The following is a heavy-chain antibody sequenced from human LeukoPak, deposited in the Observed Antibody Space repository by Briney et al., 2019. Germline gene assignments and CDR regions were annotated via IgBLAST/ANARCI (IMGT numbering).Heavy chain of an antibody. D-gene: IGHD3-22*01. CDR1: GFTFSDYY. CDR2: ISNSGYTI. CDR3: ARHQPTYYYDSRGEYFPYYGTDV. Sequence: PGGSLRLSCAASGFTFSDYYMSWIRQTPGKGLEWVSYISNSGYTIYYADSVKGRFTISRDNAEKSLYLQMNSLRAEDTAVYYCARHQPTYYYDSRGEYFPYYGTDVWGQGITVTVSS. V-gene: IGHV3-11*01. J-gene: IGHJ6*02.